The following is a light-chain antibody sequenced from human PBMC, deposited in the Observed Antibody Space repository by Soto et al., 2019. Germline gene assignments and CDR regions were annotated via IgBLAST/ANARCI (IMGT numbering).Light chain of an antibody. Sequence: QSALTQPRSVSGSPGQSVTISCTGTSSDVGGYNYVSWYQQHPGKAPKLMIYDVSNRPSGVPDRFSGSKSGNTASLTISGLQAEDEADYYCRSYAGSNTWVFGGGTKLTVL. CDR3: RSYAGSNTWV. CDR1: SSDVGGYNY. J-gene: IGLJ3*02. CDR2: DVS. V-gene: IGLV2-11*01.